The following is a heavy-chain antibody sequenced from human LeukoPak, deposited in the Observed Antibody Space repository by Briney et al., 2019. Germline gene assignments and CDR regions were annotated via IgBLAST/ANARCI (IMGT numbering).Heavy chain of an antibody. J-gene: IGHJ6*02. CDR1: GFTFSDYY. Sequence: GGSLRLSCAASGFTFSDYYMSWIRQAPGKGLEWVSYISSSSSYTNYADSVKGRFTIPRDNSKNTVYLQMNSLRAEDTAVYYCAKVLDYYYYGMDVWGQGTTVTVSS. V-gene: IGHV3-11*05. CDR2: ISSSSSYT. CDR3: AKVLDYYYYGMDV.